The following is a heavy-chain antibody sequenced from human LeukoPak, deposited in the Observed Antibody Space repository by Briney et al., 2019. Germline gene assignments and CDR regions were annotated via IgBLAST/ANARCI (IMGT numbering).Heavy chain of an antibody. V-gene: IGHV4-34*01. CDR2: INHSGST. Sequence: SETLSLTCAVYGGSFSGYYWSWIRQPTGKGLEWIGEINHSGSTNYNPSLKSRVTISVDTSKNQFSLKLSSVTAVDTAVYYCARGKGYGSYYYGMDVWGQGTTVTVSS. CDR3: ARGKGYGSYYYGMDV. D-gene: IGHD5-12*01. CDR1: GGSFSGYY. J-gene: IGHJ6*02.